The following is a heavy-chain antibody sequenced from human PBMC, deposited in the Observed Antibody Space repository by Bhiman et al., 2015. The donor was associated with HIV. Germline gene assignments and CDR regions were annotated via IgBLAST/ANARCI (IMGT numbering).Heavy chain of an antibody. D-gene: IGHD6-19*01. CDR2: IKSKADGGTT. V-gene: IGHV3-15*01. Sequence: EMQLAESGGGLVKPGGSLRLSCAASGFTFTNAWMSWVRQAPGKGLEWVGRIKSKADGGTTDYAAPVKGRFTISRDNSKNTLYLQMNSLRTEDTALYYCAKDSLRRSSGWSFDYWGQGTLVTVSS. CDR3: AKDSLRRSSGWSFDY. CDR1: GFTFTNAW. J-gene: IGHJ4*02.